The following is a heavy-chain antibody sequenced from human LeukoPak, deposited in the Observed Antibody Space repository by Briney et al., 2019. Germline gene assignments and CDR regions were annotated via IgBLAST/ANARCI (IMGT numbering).Heavy chain of an antibody. Sequence: GGSLRLSCAASGFTFSDYYMSWIRQAPGKGLEWVSYISSSGSTIYYADSVKGRFTISRDNAKNSLYLLMNSLRAEDTAVYYCARGSLFDYSRIDYWGQGTLVTVSS. CDR1: GFTFSDYY. V-gene: IGHV3-11*01. CDR3: ARGSLFDYSRIDY. J-gene: IGHJ4*02. CDR2: ISSSGSTI. D-gene: IGHD4-11*01.